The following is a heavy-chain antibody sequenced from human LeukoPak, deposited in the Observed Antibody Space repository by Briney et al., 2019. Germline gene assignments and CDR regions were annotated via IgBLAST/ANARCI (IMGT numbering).Heavy chain of an antibody. CDR2: IYYSGST. Sequence: SGTLSLTCTVSGGSISSYYWSWIRQPPGKGLEWIGYIYYSGSTNYNPSLKSRVTISVDTSKNQFSLKLSSVTAADTAVYYCARGQQLVRGAGYYYYMDVWGKGTTVTVSS. D-gene: IGHD6-6*01. V-gene: IGHV4-59*01. CDR3: ARGQQLVRGAGYYYYMDV. J-gene: IGHJ6*03. CDR1: GGSISSYY.